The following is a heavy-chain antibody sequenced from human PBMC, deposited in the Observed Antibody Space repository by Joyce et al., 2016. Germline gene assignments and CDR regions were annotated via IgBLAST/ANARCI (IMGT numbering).Heavy chain of an antibody. J-gene: IGHJ6*03. V-gene: IGHV3-7*01. CDR3: ARDGLVVLPSAPEDGYMDV. Sequence: EVQLVESGGGLVQPGGSLRLSCAGSGFFFGDFWMSWVRQARGKGLEWVANIKRDGSEKCYVDSVKGRFTISRDNAKNSLYLQMNSLRAEDTAVYYCARDGLVVLPSAPEDGYMDVWGKGTTVTVSS. CDR2: IKRDGSEK. D-gene: IGHD2-2*01. CDR1: GFFFGDFW.